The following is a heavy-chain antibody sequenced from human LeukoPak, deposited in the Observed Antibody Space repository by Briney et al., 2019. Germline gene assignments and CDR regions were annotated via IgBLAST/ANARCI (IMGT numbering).Heavy chain of an antibody. J-gene: IGHJ4*02. CDR3: TTALGYLSFWVFDY. CDR2: ISGSGGST. CDR1: GFTFSSYA. D-gene: IGHD3-22*01. Sequence: SGGSLRLSCAASGFTFSSYAMNWVRQAPGKGLEWVSTISGSGGSTYYADSVKGRFIFSRDNSKNTLYLQMNSLKTEDTAVYYCTTALGYLSFWVFDYWGQGTLVTVSS. V-gene: IGHV3-23*01.